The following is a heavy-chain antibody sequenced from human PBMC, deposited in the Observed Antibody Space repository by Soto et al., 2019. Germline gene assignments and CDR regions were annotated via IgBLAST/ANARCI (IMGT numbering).Heavy chain of an antibody. CDR2: IYYSGST. Sequence: SETLSLTCTVSGGSISSGGYYWSWIRQHPGKGLEWIGYIYYSGSTYYNPSLKSRVTISVDTSKNQFSLKLSSVTAADTAVYYCARGGDTVTTYYYYGMDVWGQGTTVTVSS. CDR1: GGSISSGGYY. CDR3: ARGGDTVTTYYYYGMDV. D-gene: IGHD4-4*01. J-gene: IGHJ6*02. V-gene: IGHV4-31*03.